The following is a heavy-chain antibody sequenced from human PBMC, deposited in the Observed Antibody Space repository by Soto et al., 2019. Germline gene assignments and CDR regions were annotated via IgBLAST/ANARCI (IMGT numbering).Heavy chain of an antibody. J-gene: IGHJ4*02. Sequence: GASVKVSCKASAYTFSNHAMHWVRQAPGQRLEWMGWINPGNGNTKYSQKFQGRVTITRDTSASTAYMELSSLRSEDTAVYYCARDSAQRQFVLDYWGQGTLVTVSS. CDR3: ARDSAQRQFVLDY. V-gene: IGHV1-3*01. CDR1: AYTFSNHA. D-gene: IGHD6-6*01. CDR2: INPGNGNT.